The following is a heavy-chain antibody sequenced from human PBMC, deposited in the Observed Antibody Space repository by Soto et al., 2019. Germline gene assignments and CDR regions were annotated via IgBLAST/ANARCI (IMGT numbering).Heavy chain of an antibody. D-gene: IGHD3-22*01. V-gene: IGHV3-48*03. CDR3: ARVEVPFSGYYPY. CDR2: ISSSGSTI. CDR1: GFTFSSYE. J-gene: IGHJ4*02. Sequence: GGSLRLSCAASGFTFSSYEMNWVRQAPGRGLEWVSYISSSGSTIYYADSVKGRFTISRDNAKNSLYLQMNSLRAEDTAVYYCARVEVPFSGYYPYRGQGTLVTVSS.